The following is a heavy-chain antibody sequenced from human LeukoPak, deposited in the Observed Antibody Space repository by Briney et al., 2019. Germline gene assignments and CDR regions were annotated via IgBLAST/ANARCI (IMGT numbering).Heavy chain of an antibody. CDR1: GFTLSTYW. CDR3: AREREYSGFY. Sequence: RPGGSLRLSCAASGFTLSTYWMHWVRQTPGKGLVWVSRINTDGSSTTYADSVKGRFTVSRDNAKNTLYLQMNSLGAEDTAVYYCAREREYSGFYWGQGTLVTVSS. J-gene: IGHJ4*02. D-gene: IGHD5-12*01. V-gene: IGHV3-74*01. CDR2: INTDGSST.